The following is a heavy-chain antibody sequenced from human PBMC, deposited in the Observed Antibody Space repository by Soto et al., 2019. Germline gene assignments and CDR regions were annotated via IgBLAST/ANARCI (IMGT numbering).Heavy chain of an antibody. V-gene: IGHV3-23*01. Sequence: EVQLLESGGGLVQPGGSLRLSFAGTGFTFSSYGMSWVRQAPGKGLEWVSTIRGSAGNANYADSVKGRFTISRDDSTNTVHLQMNSLRPDDTAVYYCAKHLWFGESVFDPWGQGTLVVVSS. D-gene: IGHD3-10*01. CDR1: GFTFSSYG. CDR3: AKHLWFGESVFDP. J-gene: IGHJ5*02. CDR2: IRGSAGNA.